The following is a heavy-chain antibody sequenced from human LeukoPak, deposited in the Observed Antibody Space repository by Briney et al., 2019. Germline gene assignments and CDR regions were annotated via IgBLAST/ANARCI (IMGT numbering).Heavy chain of an antibody. CDR3: AKGAYYYYMDV. J-gene: IGHJ6*03. D-gene: IGHD3-16*01. Sequence: PGGSLRLSCAASGFTFSSYSMYWVRQAPGQGLEYVSAINSDGGSTYYADSVKGRFTISRDNSKNTLYLQMGSLRAEDMAVYYCAKGAYYYYMDVWGKGTTVTVSS. CDR1: GFTFSSYS. CDR2: INSDGGST. V-gene: IGHV3-64*02.